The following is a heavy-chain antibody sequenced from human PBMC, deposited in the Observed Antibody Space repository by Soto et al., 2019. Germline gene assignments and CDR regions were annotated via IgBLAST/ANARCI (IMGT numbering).Heavy chain of an antibody. D-gene: IGHD5-12*01. CDR2: ISWNSGSI. Sequence: GGSLRLSCAASGFTFDDYAMHWVRQAPGKGLEWVSGISWNSGSIGYADSVKGRFTISRDNAKNSLYLQMNSLRAEDTALYYCAKDSAPQYSGYEGDAFDIWGQGTMVTVSS. V-gene: IGHV3-9*01. J-gene: IGHJ3*02. CDR3: AKDSAPQYSGYEGDAFDI. CDR1: GFTFDDYA.